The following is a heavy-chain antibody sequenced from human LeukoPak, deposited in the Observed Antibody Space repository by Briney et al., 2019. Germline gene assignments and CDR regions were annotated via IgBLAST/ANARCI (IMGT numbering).Heavy chain of an antibody. CDR1: GGSISSDDYY. CDR2: IHYSGNT. Sequence: SETLSLTCSVSGGSISSDDYYWSWIRQHPGKGLEWIGYIHYSGNTYCNPSLKSRITTSADTSKNQFSLKLSSVTAADAAVYYCAGRGTIFGGARANNWFHPWGQGTLVTVS. V-gene: IGHV4-31*03. D-gene: IGHD3-3*01. CDR3: AGRGTIFGGARANNWFHP. J-gene: IGHJ5*02.